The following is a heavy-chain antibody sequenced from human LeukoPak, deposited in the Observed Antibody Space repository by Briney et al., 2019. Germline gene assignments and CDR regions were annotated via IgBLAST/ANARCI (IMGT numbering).Heavy chain of an antibody. Sequence: GGSLRLSCAASGFTFRSYAMNWVRQAPGKGLEWVSFIYSGGNTHYSDSVKGRFTISRDNSKNTLYLQMNSLRAEDTAVYYCAKAILTGYYRGYFDYWGQGTLVTVSS. CDR2: IYSGGNT. D-gene: IGHD3-9*01. CDR1: GFTFRSYA. J-gene: IGHJ4*02. CDR3: AKAILTGYYRGYFDY. V-gene: IGHV3-23*05.